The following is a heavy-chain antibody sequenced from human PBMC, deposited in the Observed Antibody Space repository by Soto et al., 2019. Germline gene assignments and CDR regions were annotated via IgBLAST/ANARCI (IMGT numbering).Heavy chain of an antibody. CDR1: GGSISSYY. J-gene: IGHJ5*02. V-gene: IGHV4-59*01. CDR2: IYYSGST. D-gene: IGHD3-9*01. CDR3: ARVRVDYDILPCEKIGWFVP. Sequence: QVQLQESGPGLVKPSETLSLTCTVSGGSISSYYWSWIRQPPGKGLEWIGYIYYSGSTNYNPSLKSRVTISLDTSKNQFSLKLSSVTAADTAVYYCARVRVDYDILPCEKIGWFVPWGQGTLVTVSS.